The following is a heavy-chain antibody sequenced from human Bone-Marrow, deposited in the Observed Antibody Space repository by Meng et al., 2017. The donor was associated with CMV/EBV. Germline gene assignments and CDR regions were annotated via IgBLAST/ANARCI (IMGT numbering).Heavy chain of an antibody. D-gene: IGHD2-2*01. V-gene: IGHV3-7*01. CDR3: ARDMSQLPYFYYGLDV. CDR1: GFTFDDYG. Sequence: GGSLRLSCAASGFTFDDYGMTWVRQAPGKGLEWVANIKQDGSEKYYVDSVKGRITISRDNAKNSLYLQMNSLRAEDTAVYYCARDMSQLPYFYYGLDVWGQGTTVTVSS. J-gene: IGHJ6*02. CDR2: IKQDGSEK.